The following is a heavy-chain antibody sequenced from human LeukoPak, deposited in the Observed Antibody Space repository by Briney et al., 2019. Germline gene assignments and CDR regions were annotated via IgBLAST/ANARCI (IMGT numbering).Heavy chain of an antibody. J-gene: IGHJ6*02. V-gene: IGHV3-66*01. CDR2: IYSGGST. CDR1: GFIFRDYA. Sequence: GGSLRLSCAASGFIFRDYAMSWVRQAPGKGLEWVSVIYSGGSTYYADSVKGRFTISRDNSKNTLYLQMNSLRAEDAAVYYCARGAGMDVWGQGTTVTVSS. CDR3: ARGAGMDV.